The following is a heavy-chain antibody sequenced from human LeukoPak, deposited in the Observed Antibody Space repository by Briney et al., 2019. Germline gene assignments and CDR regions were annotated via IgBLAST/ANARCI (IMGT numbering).Heavy chain of an antibody. CDR2: ISYDGSNK. CDR3: AKDGYYSSSWYYYYYGMDV. J-gene: IGHJ6*02. CDR1: GFTFSSYG. Sequence: PGGSLRLSCAASGFTFSSYGMHWVRQAPGKGLEWVAVISYDGSNKYYADSVKGRFTISRDNSKNTLYLQMNSLRAKDTAVYYCAKDGYYSSSWYYYYYGMDVWGQGTTVTVSS. D-gene: IGHD6-13*01. V-gene: IGHV3-30*18.